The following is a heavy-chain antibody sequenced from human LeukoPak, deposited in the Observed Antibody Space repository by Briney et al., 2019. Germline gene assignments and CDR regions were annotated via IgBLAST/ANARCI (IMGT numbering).Heavy chain of an antibody. CDR3: ARDTRQQLVLNWFDP. D-gene: IGHD6-13*01. CDR1: GFTFSSYA. CDR2: ISYDGSNK. V-gene: IGHV3-30-3*01. Sequence: PGGSLRLSCAASGFTFSSYAMHWVRQAPGKGLEWVAVISYDGSNKYYADSVKGRFTISRDNSKNTLYLQMNSLRAEDTAVFYCARDTRQQLVLNWFDPWGQGTLVTVSS. J-gene: IGHJ5*02.